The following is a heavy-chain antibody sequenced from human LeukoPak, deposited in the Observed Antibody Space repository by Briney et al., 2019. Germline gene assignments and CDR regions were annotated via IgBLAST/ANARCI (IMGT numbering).Heavy chain of an antibody. CDR2: IKQDGSEQ. Sequence: GSLRLSCAASGFSFSSYWMTWVRQAPGKGLEWVANIKQDGSEQYYVDSVKGRFTISRDNAKSSLYLQMNSLIAEDTAVYYCARGIATGIDFFDPWGQGTLVTVSS. V-gene: IGHV3-7*01. CDR3: ARGIATGIDFFDP. J-gene: IGHJ5*02. CDR1: GFSFSSYW. D-gene: IGHD6-13*01.